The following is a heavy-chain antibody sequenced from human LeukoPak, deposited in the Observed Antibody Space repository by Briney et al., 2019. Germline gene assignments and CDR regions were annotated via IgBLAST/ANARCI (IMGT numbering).Heavy chain of an antibody. CDR1: RGTLSSYS. V-gene: IGHV1-69*05. CDR2: ISPIFASG. D-gene: IGHD3-10*01. J-gene: IGHJ4*02. Sequence: ASVKVSRKASRGTLSSYSISWVRQAPGPPREGMGGISPIFASGNYAQKFQGRATITTDESTSTAYMELSSLRCEDTAVYYCARRAGVRYYGSGSSQSGFDYWGQGTLVTVSS. CDR3: ARRAGVRYYGSGSSQSGFDY.